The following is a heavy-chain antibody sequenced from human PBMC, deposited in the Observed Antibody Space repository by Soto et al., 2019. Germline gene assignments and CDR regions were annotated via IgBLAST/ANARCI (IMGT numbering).Heavy chain of an antibody. CDR2: LIPIFGTA. CDR1: GGTFSSYA. CDR3: ARQHLVVVTATAGYYYYGMDV. J-gene: IGHJ6*02. Sequence: QVQLVQSGAEVKKPGSSVKVSCKASGGTFSSYAISWVRQAPGQGLEWMGWLIPIFGTANYAQKFQGRVTITADESTSTAYMELSSLRSEDTAVYYCARQHLVVVTATAGYYYYGMDVWGQGTTVTVSS. V-gene: IGHV1-69*01. D-gene: IGHD2-21*02.